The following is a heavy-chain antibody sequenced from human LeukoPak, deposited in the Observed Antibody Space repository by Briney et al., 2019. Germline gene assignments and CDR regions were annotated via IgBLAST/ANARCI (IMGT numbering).Heavy chain of an antibody. Sequence: PSETLSPTCTVSGGSISSGGYYWSWIRQHPGKGLEWIGYIYYSGSTYYNPSLKSRVTISVDTSKNQFSLKLSSVTAADTAVYYCARVWMEAVFGVVIMGPNYYGMDVWGQGTTVTVSS. J-gene: IGHJ6*02. V-gene: IGHV4-31*03. CDR2: IYYSGST. CDR1: GGSISSGGYY. CDR3: ARVWMEAVFGVVIMGPNYYGMDV. D-gene: IGHD3-3*01.